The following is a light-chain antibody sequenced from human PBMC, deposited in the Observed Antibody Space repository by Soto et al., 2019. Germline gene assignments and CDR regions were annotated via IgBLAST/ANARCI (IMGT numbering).Light chain of an antibody. Sequence: LAQPPSASGTPGQRVSISCSGSSSNIGTSSVNWYQHVPGAAPQLLIYSNDQRPLEVPDRFSGSKSGTSASLAISGLRSDDEGDYYCADWDDSLNGWVFGGGTKLTVL. V-gene: IGLV1-44*01. CDR2: SND. CDR3: ADWDDSLNGWV. J-gene: IGLJ3*02. CDR1: SSNIGTSS.